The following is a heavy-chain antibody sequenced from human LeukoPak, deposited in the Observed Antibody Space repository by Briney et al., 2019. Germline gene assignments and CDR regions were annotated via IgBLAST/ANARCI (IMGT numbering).Heavy chain of an antibody. Sequence: ASETLSLTCTVSGDSFTSVTDYWAWIRQPPGKGLEWIASGDYSGGTYYNPSLESRVAISADMSKNQFSLKLSSVTAADTAVYYCARDFNDSSGYYYVEYWGQGTLVTVSS. V-gene: IGHV4-39*07. J-gene: IGHJ4*02. CDR2: GDYSGGT. D-gene: IGHD3-22*01. CDR1: GDSFTSVTDY. CDR3: ARDFNDSSGYYYVEY.